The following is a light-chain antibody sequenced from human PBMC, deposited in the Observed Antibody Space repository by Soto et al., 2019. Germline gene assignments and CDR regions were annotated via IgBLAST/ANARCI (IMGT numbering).Light chain of an antibody. V-gene: IGLV2-11*01. CDR3: CSYAGSYVYV. J-gene: IGLJ1*01. CDR2: DVS. Sequence: QSVVTQPRSVSGSPGQSVTISCTGTSSDVGGYNYVSWYRQHPGKAPKLILYDVSKWPSGVPDRFSGSKSGNTASLTISGLQPEDEGDYYCCSYAGSYVYVFGTGTKVTVL. CDR1: SSDVGGYNY.